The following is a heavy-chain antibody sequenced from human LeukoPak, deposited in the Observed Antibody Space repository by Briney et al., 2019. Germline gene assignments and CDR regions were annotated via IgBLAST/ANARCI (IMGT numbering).Heavy chain of an antibody. CDR2: ISAYNGNT. D-gene: IGHD2-2*01. CDR1: GYTFTSYG. CDR3: ARDCSLEDCSSTSCAGRDYYYYGMDV. V-gene: IGHV1-18*01. Sequence: ASVKVSCKASGYTFTSYGISWVRQAPGQGLEWMGWISAYNGNTNYAQKLQGRVTMTTDTSTSTAYMELRSLRSDDTAVYYCARDCSLEDCSSTSCAGRDYYYYGMDVWGQGTTVTVSS. J-gene: IGHJ6*02.